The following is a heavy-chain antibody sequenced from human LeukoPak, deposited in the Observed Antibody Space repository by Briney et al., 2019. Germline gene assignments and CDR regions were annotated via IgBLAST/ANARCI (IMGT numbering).Heavy chain of an antibody. CDR3: ASSITMVRGVKENWFDP. J-gene: IGHJ5*02. Sequence: SETLSLTCAVYGGSFSGYYWSWIRQPPGKGLEWIGEINHSGSTNYNPSLKSRVTISVDTSKNQFPLKLSSVTAADTAVYYCASSITMVRGVKENWFDPWGQGTLVTVSS. V-gene: IGHV4-34*01. CDR1: GGSFSGYY. CDR2: INHSGST. D-gene: IGHD3-10*01.